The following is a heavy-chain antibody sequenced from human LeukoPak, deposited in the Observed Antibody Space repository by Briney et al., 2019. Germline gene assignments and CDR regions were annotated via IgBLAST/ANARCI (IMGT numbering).Heavy chain of an antibody. Sequence: GGSLRLSWAASGFTFSSYSMNWVRQAPGKGLEWVSSISSGSSYIYYADSVKGRFTISRDNAKNSLYLQMNSLRAEDTAVYYCARDKDYGDKRLLDYWGQGTLVTVSS. CDR1: GFTFSSYS. V-gene: IGHV3-21*01. CDR2: ISSGSSYI. J-gene: IGHJ4*02. CDR3: ARDKDYGDKRLLDY. D-gene: IGHD4-23*01.